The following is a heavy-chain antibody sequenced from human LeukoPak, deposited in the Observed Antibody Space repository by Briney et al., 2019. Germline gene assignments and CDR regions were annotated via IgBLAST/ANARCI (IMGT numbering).Heavy chain of an antibody. Sequence: GGSLRLSCAASGFIVSSVYMSWVRQSPGKGLEWVSSISGGGESTYYADSVKGRFTVSRDNSKNTLYLQINSLRGEDTVVYYCAKGKYSSGGVPDYWGQGTLVTVSS. V-gene: IGHV3-23*01. CDR1: GFIVSSVY. CDR2: ISGGGEST. CDR3: AKGKYSSGGVPDY. D-gene: IGHD6-19*01. J-gene: IGHJ4*02.